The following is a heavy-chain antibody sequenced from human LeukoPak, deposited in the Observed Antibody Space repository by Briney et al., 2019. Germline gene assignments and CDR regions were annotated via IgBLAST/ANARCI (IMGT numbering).Heavy chain of an antibody. CDR3: ARADICGLGYCSGGSAKVDY. D-gene: IGHD2-15*01. V-gene: IGHV1-46*01. CDR2: INPSGDPT. J-gene: IGHJ4*02. Sequence: ASVKVSCKASGYTFTSYYMHWVRQAPGQGLEWVGIINPSGDPTTYAQKFQGRVTMTSDMSTSTVYMELSSLRSEDTAVYYCARADICGLGYCSGGSAKVDYWGQGTLVTVSS. CDR1: GYTFTSYY.